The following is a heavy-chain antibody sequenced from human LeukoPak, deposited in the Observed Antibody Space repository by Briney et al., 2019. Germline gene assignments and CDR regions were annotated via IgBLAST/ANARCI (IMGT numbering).Heavy chain of an antibody. CDR2: ISPDGSQT. Sequence: GGSLRVSCAASGFSLSNYWMHWVCQAPGKGLMWVSQISPDGSQTFYADSVKGRFTISRDNAKNTLFLQMDSLRAEDTALYYCVRSLRSADFWGQGTLVTVSS. V-gene: IGHV3-74*01. CDR1: GFSLSNYW. CDR3: VRSLRSADF. J-gene: IGHJ4*02.